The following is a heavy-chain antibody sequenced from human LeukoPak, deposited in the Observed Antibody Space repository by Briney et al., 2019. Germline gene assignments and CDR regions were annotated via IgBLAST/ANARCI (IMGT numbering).Heavy chain of an antibody. D-gene: IGHD2-15*01. J-gene: IGHJ6*02. CDR1: GFMFRDAA. V-gene: IGHV3-23*01. CDR3: ARGQDCSGGSCYYYYGMDV. CDR2: IASSGLNT. Sequence: GGSLRLSCAASGFMFRDAAMTWVRQAPGKGLEWVSLIASSGLNTYYADSVRGRFTISRDNSKNTLSLQMNSLRVEDTAIYYCARGQDCSGGSCYYYYGMDVWGQGTTVTVSS.